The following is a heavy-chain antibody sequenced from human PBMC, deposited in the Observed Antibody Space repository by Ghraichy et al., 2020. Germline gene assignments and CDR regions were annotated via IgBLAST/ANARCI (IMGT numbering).Heavy chain of an antibody. Sequence: LTCAASGFTFSSYGMDWVRQAPGKGLEWVAHISYDRSNKYYADSVKGRFTISRDNSRNTLYLQMTSLKTEDTAVYYCAKAVGVRGPYFDYWGQGTLVTVSS. CDR3: AKAVGVRGPYFDY. V-gene: IGHV3-30*18. D-gene: IGHD3-10*01. J-gene: IGHJ4*02. CDR1: GFTFSSYG. CDR2: ISYDRSNK.